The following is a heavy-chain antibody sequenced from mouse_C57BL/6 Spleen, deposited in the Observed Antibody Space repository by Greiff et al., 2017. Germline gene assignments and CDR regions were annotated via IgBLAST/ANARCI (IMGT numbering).Heavy chain of an antibody. Sequence: EVQLQESGPELVKPGASVKIPCKASGYTFTDYNMDWVKQSHGKSLEWIGDINPNNGGTIYNQKFKGKATLTVDKSSSTAYMELRSLTSEDTAVYYCARSKGLFDNYAMDYWGQGTSVTVSS. J-gene: IGHJ4*01. CDR1: GYTFTDYN. CDR2: INPNNGGT. V-gene: IGHV1-18*01. CDR3: ARSKGLFDNYAMDY. D-gene: IGHD1-1*01.